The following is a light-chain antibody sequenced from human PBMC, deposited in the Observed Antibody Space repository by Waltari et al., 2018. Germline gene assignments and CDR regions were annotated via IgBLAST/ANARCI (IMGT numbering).Light chain of an antibody. CDR1: QGISTW. V-gene: IGKV1-5*03. J-gene: IGKJ1*01. Sequence: DIQMTQSPSTLSAAAGDRVTITCRASQGISTWLAWYQQKPGKAPNLLIYKASSLESGVPSRFSGSGSGTEFTLTISSLQPDDFATYYCQQYHSYPWTFGQGTKVDVK. CDR2: KAS. CDR3: QQYHSYPWT.